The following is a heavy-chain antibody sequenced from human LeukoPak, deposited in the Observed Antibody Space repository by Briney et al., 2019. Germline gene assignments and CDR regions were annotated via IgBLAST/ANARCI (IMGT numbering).Heavy chain of an antibody. Sequence: GGSLRLSCAASGFTFSSYAMHWVRQAPGKGLEWVAVISYDGSNKYYADSVKGRFTISRDNSKNTLYLQMSSLRAEDTAVYYCVKNEGYYYSSRSYYIAFDYWGQGTLVTVSS. V-gene: IGHV3-30-3*02. D-gene: IGHD3-10*01. J-gene: IGHJ4*02. CDR2: ISYDGSNK. CDR1: GFTFSSYA. CDR3: VKNEGYYYSSRSYYIAFDY.